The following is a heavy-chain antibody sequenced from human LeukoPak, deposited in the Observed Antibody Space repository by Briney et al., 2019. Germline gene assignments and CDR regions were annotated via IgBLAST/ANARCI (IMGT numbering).Heavy chain of an antibody. V-gene: IGHV4-59*01. CDR2: IYYSGST. CDR3: ARENYGDSKYYFDY. CDR1: SGSISSYY. Sequence: SETLSLTCTVSSGSISSYYWSWVRQPPGKGVEYIGYIYYSGSTNYNPSLKSRVTMSVDTSKNQFSLKLSSVTAADTAVYYCARENYGDSKYYFDYWGQGTLVTVSS. J-gene: IGHJ4*02. D-gene: IGHD4-17*01.